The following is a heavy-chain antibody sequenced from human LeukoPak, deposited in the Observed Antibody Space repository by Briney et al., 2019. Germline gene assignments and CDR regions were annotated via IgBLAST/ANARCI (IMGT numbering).Heavy chain of an antibody. CDR3: ERPPAKVGWFGESYFDY. CDR1: GFTFSSYS. J-gene: IGHJ4*02. V-gene: IGHV3-21*01. D-gene: IGHD3-10*01. CDR2: ISSSSSYI. Sequence: PGGSLRLSCAASGFTFSSYSMNWVRQAPGKGLEWVSSISSSSSYIYYADSVKGRFTISRDNAKNSLYLQMNSLRAEDTAVYYCERPPAKVGWFGESYFDYWGQGTLVTVSS.